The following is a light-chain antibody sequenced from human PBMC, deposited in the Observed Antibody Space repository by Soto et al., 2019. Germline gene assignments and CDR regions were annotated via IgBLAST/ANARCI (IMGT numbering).Light chain of an antibody. J-gene: IGKJ1*01. CDR2: DAS. Sequence: DIHMTHSPATLSASSGDRVTITYRASQSISNRLAWYQQKPGKAPKVLIYDASSLESGVPSRFSGSGSGTEFILTISSLQPDDFASYCCQHYGGMWTFGQGTKV. CDR1: QSISNR. CDR3: QHYGGMWT. V-gene: IGKV1-5*01.